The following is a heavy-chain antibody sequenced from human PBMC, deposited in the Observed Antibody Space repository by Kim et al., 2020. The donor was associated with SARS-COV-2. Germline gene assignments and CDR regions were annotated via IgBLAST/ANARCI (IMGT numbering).Heavy chain of an antibody. J-gene: IGHJ5*02. CDR3: ATGPAIPNNYNWFDP. D-gene: IGHD2-21*01. Sequence: QKFQGRVTMTEDTSTDTAYMEMSSLRSEDTAVYYCATGPAIPNNYNWFDPWGQGTLVTVSS. V-gene: IGHV1-24*01.